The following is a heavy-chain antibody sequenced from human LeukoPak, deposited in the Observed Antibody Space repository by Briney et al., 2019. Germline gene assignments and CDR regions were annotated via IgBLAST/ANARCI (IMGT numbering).Heavy chain of an antibody. CDR2: LYYSGSP. CDR1: GDSISSSNYY. J-gene: IGHJ4*02. D-gene: IGHD3-3*01. CDR3: ASALTIFGVAAFDY. Sequence: SETLSLTCAVSGDSISSSNYYWGWIRQPPGKGLEWIASLYYSGSPYYNPSLNSRVTISVDTSNNQLSVKLNSVTAADTAVYYCASALTIFGVAAFDYWGQGTLVTVSS. V-gene: IGHV4-39*01.